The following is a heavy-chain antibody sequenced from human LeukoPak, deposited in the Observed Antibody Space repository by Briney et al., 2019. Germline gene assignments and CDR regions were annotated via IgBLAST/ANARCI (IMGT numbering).Heavy chain of an antibody. CDR2: ISSSSSYI. CDR1: GFTFSSYS. J-gene: IGHJ3*02. V-gene: IGHV3-21*01. D-gene: IGHD5-18*01. Sequence: PGGSLRLSCAASGFTFSSYSMNWVRQAPGKGLEWVSSISSSSSYIYYADSVKGRFTISRDKAKNSLYLQMNSLRAEDTAVYYCARDAGYSYGDAFDIWGQGTMVTVSS. CDR3: ARDAGYSYGDAFDI.